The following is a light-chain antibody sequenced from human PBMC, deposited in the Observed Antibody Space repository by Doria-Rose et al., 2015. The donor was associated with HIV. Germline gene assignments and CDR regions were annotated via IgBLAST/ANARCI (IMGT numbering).Light chain of an antibody. V-gene: IGLV1-40*01. CDR1: SSNIGAGFD. J-gene: IGLJ1*01. CDR3: QSYDSRLSVYV. Sequence: QSVLTQPPSVSGAPGQRVAISCTGSSSNIGAGFDVNWYQQFPGTAPKLPIHGNTNRPSGVPDRFSGSKSGTSASLAISGLRAEDEADYYCQSYDSRLSVYVFGTGTKFTVL. CDR2: GNT.